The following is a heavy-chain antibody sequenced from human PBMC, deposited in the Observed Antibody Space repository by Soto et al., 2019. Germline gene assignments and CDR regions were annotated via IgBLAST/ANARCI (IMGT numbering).Heavy chain of an antibody. CDR2: IYHSGST. Sequence: SETLSLTCAVTGGSISSSNWWTWVRQPPGKGLEWIGEIYHSGSTNYNPSLKSRVTISLDQSKNHFSLKLTSVTAADTAVYYCARDQGEAAHLSSYYYYGMDVWGQGTTVTVS. V-gene: IGHV4-4*02. J-gene: IGHJ6*02. CDR3: ARDQGEAAHLSSYYYYGMDV. D-gene: IGHD2-15*01. CDR1: GGSISSSNW.